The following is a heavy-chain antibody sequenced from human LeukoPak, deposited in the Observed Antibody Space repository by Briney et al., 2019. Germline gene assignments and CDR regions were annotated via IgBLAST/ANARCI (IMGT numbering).Heavy chain of an antibody. D-gene: IGHD3-22*01. J-gene: IGHJ4*02. CDR1: GYPFSSYG. CDR3: ARQLGGLLGYCESSGHPDY. V-gene: IGHV1-18*01. Sequence: GASVKVSCKASGYPFSSYGISWVRQAPGQGLEWMGWISAYNGDTNYAQKLQGRVTMTTDTSTSTAYMELRSLRSDDTAVYYCARQLGGLLGYCESSGHPDYWGQGTLVTVSS. CDR2: ISAYNGDT.